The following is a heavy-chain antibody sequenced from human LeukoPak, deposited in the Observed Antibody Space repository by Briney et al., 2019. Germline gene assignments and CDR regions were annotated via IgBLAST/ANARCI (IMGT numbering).Heavy chain of an antibody. CDR3: ARGSYGSGSYNPLKFDY. CDR2: INPNSGGT. D-gene: IGHD3-10*01. Sequence: ASVKVSCKASGYTLTGYYMNWVRQAPGQGLEWMGWINPNSGGTNYGQKFQGRVTMTTDTSISIVYMELSRLRSDDTAVYYCARGSYGSGSYNPLKFDYWGQGTLVTVSS. J-gene: IGHJ4*02. V-gene: IGHV1-2*02. CDR1: GYTLTGYY.